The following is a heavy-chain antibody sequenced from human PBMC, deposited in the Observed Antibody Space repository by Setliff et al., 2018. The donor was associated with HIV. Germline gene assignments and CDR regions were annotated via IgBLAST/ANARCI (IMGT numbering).Heavy chain of an antibody. D-gene: IGHD6-19*01. CDR3: ARVRGSSGWYVFDY. CDR2: IYHSGST. V-gene: IGHV4-38-2*02. CDR1: GGSISSHY. J-gene: IGHJ4*02. Sequence: SETLSLTCTVSGGSISSHYWGWIRQPPGKGLEWIGTIYHSGSTYYNPSLKSRLTISVDTSKNQFSLKLNSVTAADTAVYYCARVRGSSGWYVFDYWGQGTLVTVSS.